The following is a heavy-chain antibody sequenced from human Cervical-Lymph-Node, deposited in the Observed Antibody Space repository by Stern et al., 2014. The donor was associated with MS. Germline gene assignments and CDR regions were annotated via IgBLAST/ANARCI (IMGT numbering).Heavy chain of an antibody. V-gene: IGHV4-39*01. CDR3: SRHLPYSSSWYNWFDP. CDR2: VSYTGST. J-gene: IGHJ5*02. Sequence: VQLVESGPGLVKPSETLSLTCAVSGGSVSDSRYYWGWIRQPPGKGLEWIGSVSYTGSTTNNPSLKSRAPIPVDTTKNLFSLHLTSLTAADTALYYCSRHLPYSSSWYNWFDPWGQGTLVTVSS. CDR1: GGSVSDSRYY. D-gene: IGHD6-13*01.